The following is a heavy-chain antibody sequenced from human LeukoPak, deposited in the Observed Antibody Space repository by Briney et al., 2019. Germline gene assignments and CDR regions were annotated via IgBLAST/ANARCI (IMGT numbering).Heavy chain of an antibody. CDR3: ARADRHAIGSYFPDYGMDV. CDR1: GFTFSNYW. CDR2: INSDGSST. D-gene: IGHD1-26*01. J-gene: IGHJ6*02. V-gene: IGHV3-74*01. Sequence: QPGGSLRLSCAASGFTFSNYWMHWVRQAPGKGLVWVSRINSDGSSTSYADSVKGRFTISRDNAKNTLYLQMNSLRAEDTAVYYCARADRHAIGSYFPDYGMDVWGQGTTVTVSS.